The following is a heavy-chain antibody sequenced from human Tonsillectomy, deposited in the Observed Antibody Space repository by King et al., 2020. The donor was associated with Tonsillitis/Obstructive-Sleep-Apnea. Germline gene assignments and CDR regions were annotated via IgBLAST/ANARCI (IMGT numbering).Heavy chain of an antibody. V-gene: IGHV3-30*01. D-gene: IGHD3-10*01. J-gene: IGHJ6*03. CDR2: ISYDGSNK. CDR1: GFSFTSYA. CDR3: ARDSLPSMVQGGPHDSYFYYMDV. Sequence: VQLVESGGGVVQPGRSLRLSCAASGFSFTSYAMYWVRQGPGKGLEWVAVISYDGSNKYYADSVKGRLTISRDNSKNTRYLQMNSLRAEDTAVYYCARDSLPSMVQGGPHDSYFYYMDVWGKGTTVSVSS.